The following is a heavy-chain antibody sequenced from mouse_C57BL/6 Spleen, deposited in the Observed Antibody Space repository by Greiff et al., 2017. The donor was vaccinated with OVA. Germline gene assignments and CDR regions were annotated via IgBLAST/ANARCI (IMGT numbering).Heavy chain of an antibody. J-gene: IGHJ3*01. V-gene: IGHV1-81*01. CDR2: IYPRSGNT. D-gene: IGHD1-1*01. Sequence: QVQLQQSGAELARPGASVKLSCKASGYTFTSYGISWVKQRTGQGLEWIGEIYPRSGNTYYNEKFKGKATLTADKSSSTAYMELRSLTSEDSAVYFCARYPNYGSSYEGFAYWGQGTLVTVSA. CDR3: ARYPNYGSSYEGFAY. CDR1: GYTFTSYG.